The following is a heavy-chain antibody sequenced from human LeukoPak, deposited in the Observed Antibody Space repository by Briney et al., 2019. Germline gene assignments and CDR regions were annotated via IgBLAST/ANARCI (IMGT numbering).Heavy chain of an antibody. V-gene: IGHV4-59*08. CDR1: GGSISSYY. J-gene: IGHJ3*02. CDR3: ARSISEVNLSFDM. D-gene: IGHD5-24*01. CDR2: ICGSTST. Sequence: SQTLSLTCTVSGGSISSYYGSWVRQPPGKGRGWVGYICGSTSTNYNPSLKTRVTISVDTSKSQFSLKLSSVTAADAAVYYCARSISEVNLSFDMWGQGTMVT.